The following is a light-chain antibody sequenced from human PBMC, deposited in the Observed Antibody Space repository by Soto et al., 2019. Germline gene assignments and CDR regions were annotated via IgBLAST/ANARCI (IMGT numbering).Light chain of an antibody. CDR1: QGISSA. Sequence: AIQLTQSPSSLSASVGDRVTITCRASQGISSALAWYQQKPGKAPKLLIYDASSLESGVPSRFSGSGSGTDFTLTISSLQPEDFAAYYCQQFNSYPFTFGQGTRLEIK. CDR3: QQFNSYPFT. J-gene: IGKJ5*01. CDR2: DAS. V-gene: IGKV1-13*02.